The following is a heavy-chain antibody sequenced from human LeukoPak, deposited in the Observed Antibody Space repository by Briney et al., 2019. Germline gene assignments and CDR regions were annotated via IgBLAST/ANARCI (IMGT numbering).Heavy chain of an antibody. CDR3: ARILRYFDWQSPYYYYYYMDV. CDR2: IIPIFGTA. CDR1: GGTFISYA. Sequence: ASVKVSCKASGGTFISYAISWVRQAPGQGLEWMGGIIPIFGTANYAQKFQGRVTITADESTSTAYMELSSLRSEDTAVYYCARILRYFDWQSPYYYYYYMDVWGKGTTVTVSS. V-gene: IGHV1-69*13. D-gene: IGHD3-9*01. J-gene: IGHJ6*03.